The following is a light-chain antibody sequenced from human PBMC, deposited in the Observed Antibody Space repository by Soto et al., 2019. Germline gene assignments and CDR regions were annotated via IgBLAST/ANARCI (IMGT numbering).Light chain of an antibody. CDR1: QSVSSSY. V-gene: IGKV3-20*01. Sequence: EIVLTQSPGTLSMSPGERATLSCRASQSVSSSYLAWYQQKPGQAPRLLIYGASSRATGIPDRFSGSESGTDFTLIISRLEPEAFAVYYCQQYDTSPRTFGQGTKLEIK. J-gene: IGKJ2*02. CDR3: QQYDTSPRT. CDR2: GAS.